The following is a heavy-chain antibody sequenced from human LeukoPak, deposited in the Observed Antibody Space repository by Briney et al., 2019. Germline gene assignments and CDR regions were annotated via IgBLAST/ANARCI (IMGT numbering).Heavy chain of an antibody. V-gene: IGHV3-30-3*01. D-gene: IGHD4-11*01. CDR1: GFTFSSYA. CDR2: ISYDGSNK. Sequence: PGRSLRLSCAASGFTFSSYAMHWVRQAPGKGLEWVAVISYDGSNKYYADSVKGRFTISRDNSKNTLYLQMNSLRAEDTAVYYCARDTHSTVIPYFDYWGQGTLVTVSS. CDR3: ARDTHSTVIPYFDY. J-gene: IGHJ4*02.